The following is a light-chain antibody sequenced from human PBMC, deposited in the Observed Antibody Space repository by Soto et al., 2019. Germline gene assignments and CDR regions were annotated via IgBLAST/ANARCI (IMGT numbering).Light chain of an antibody. CDR1: QSIRGS. CDR2: AAS. CDR3: QQSYSLPRT. J-gene: IGKJ1*01. Sequence: DVELTQTPSSLSPSVGDKVTITVQASQSIRGSLNWYQQKPGKATNLLIYAASSLQSGVPSRFSGSGSGTDFTLTISTLQPEDFATYYCQQSYSLPRTFGQGTKVDTK. V-gene: IGKV1-39*01.